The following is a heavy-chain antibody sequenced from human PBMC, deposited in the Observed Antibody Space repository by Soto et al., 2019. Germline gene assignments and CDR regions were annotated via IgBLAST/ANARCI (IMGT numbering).Heavy chain of an antibody. CDR3: ARPYSSSWYYFHY. D-gene: IGHD6-13*01. CDR1: GYTFTNYW. Sequence: GESLKISCKGSGYTFTNYWIAWVRQMPGKGLEWMGIIYPGDSDTRYSPSFQGQVTISADKSISTAYLQWSSLKASDTATYYCARPYSSSWYYFHYWGQGTLVTVSS. J-gene: IGHJ4*02. CDR2: IYPGDSDT. V-gene: IGHV5-51*01.